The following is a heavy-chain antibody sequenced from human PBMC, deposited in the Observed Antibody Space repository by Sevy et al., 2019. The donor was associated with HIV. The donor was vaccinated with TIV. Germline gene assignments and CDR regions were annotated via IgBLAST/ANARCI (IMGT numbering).Heavy chain of an antibody. D-gene: IGHD3-3*01. CDR2: IRYDGSNK. CDR1: GFTFSSYG. V-gene: IGHV3-30*02. Sequence: GGSLRLSCVASGFTFSSYGMHWVRQAPGKGLEWVAFIRYDGSNKYYADSVKGRFTISRDNSKNTLYLQMNSLRAEDTAVYYCAKSYTIFGVVISYYYYGMDVWGQGTTVTVSS. CDR3: AKSYTIFGVVISYYYYGMDV. J-gene: IGHJ6*02.